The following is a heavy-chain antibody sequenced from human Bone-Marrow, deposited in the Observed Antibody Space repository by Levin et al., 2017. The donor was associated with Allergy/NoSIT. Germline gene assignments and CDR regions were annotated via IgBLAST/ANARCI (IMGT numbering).Heavy chain of an antibody. Sequence: PGGSLRLSCAASGFTFSSYWMSWVRQAPGKGLEWVANIKQDGSEKYYVDSVKGRFTISRDNAKNSLYLQMNSLRAEDTAVYYCASQPTDYYDSSGYYYVETPFDYWGQGTLVTVSS. CDR1: GFTFSSYW. J-gene: IGHJ4*02. CDR2: IKQDGSEK. CDR3: ASQPTDYYDSSGYYYVETPFDY. V-gene: IGHV3-7*01. D-gene: IGHD3-22*01.